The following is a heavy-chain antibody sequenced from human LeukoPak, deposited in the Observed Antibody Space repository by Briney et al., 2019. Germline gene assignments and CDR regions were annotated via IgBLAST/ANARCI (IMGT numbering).Heavy chain of an antibody. CDR1: GFIFSTYG. CDR3: AKDNTTVMLRWFDP. Sequence: PGGSLRLSCAASGFIFSTYGMSWVRQAPGKGLEWVSTISGSGGTSKYADSVRGRFTISRDNSKNTLYLQMNSLRPEDTAFYYCAKDNTTVMLRWFDPWGQGTLVAVSS. V-gene: IGHV3-23*01. D-gene: IGHD1-1*01. CDR2: ISGSGGTS. J-gene: IGHJ5*02.